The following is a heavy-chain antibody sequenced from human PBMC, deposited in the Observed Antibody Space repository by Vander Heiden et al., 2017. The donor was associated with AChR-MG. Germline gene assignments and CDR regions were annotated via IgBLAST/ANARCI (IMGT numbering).Heavy chain of an antibody. CDR1: GGSFSGYY. V-gene: IGHV4-34*01. J-gene: IGHJ6*02. CDR2: INHSGST. Sequence: QVQLQQWGAGLLKPSETLSLTCAVYGGSFSGYYWSWIRQPPGKGLEWIGEINHSGSTNYNPSLKSRVTISVDTSKNQFSLKLSSVTAADTAVYYCARGLGHTYYYDSSGYYRPNKGIYYYYGMDVWGQGTTVTVSS. CDR3: ARGLGHTYYYDSSGYYRPNKGIYYYYGMDV. D-gene: IGHD3-22*01.